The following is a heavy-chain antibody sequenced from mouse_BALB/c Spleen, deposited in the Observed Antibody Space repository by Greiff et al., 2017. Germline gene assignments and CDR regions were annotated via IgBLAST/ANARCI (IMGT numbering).Heavy chain of an antibody. J-gene: IGHJ2*01. CDR2: ISNGGGST. D-gene: IGHD2-2*01. V-gene: IGHV5-12-2*01. CDR1: GFTFSSYT. CDR3: ARRGIYYGYDY. Sequence: EVQVVESGGGLVQPGGSLKLSCAASGFTFSSYTMSWVRQTPEKRLEWVAYISNGGGSTYYPDTVKGRFTISRDNAKNTLYLQMSSLKSEDTAMYYCARRGIYYGYDYWGQGTTLTVSS.